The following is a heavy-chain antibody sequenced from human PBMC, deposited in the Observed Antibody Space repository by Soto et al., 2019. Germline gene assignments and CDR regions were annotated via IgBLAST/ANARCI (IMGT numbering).Heavy chain of an antibody. J-gene: IGHJ4*02. D-gene: IGHD3-9*01. CDR3: AKGGSLTGYFTYDY. CDR1: GFTLSNYA. V-gene: IGHV3-23*01. Sequence: EVQLLESGGGLVQPGGSLRLSCATSGFTLSNYAMNWVRQSPGKGLEWVSSISASGDSTYYPESVKGRFTVSRDNSKNTLYLQIDSLRAEGTAVYYCAKGGSLTGYFTYDYWGQGALVTVSS. CDR2: ISASGDST.